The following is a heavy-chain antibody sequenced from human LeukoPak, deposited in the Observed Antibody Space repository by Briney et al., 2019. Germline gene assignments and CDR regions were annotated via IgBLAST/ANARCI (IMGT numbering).Heavy chain of an antibody. D-gene: IGHD3-22*01. CDR2: IYSSGTT. Sequence: SETLFLTCIVSGGSISSNYWSWIRQPAGKGLEWIGRIYSSGTTTYIPSLKSRVTMSGDTSKNQLSLRLTSVTAADTAVYYCARIHRRADSSGYYYEDWYFDLWGRGTLVTVSS. J-gene: IGHJ2*01. CDR3: ARIHRRADSSGYYYEDWYFDL. V-gene: IGHV4-4*07. CDR1: GGSISSNY.